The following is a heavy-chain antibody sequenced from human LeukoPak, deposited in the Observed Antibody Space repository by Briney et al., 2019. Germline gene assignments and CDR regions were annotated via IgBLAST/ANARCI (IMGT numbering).Heavy chain of an antibody. D-gene: IGHD3-10*01. V-gene: IGHV3-30*02. CDR2: IRYDGSNK. Sequence: GGSLRLSCAASGFTFSSYGMHWVRQAPGKGLEWVAFIRYDGSNKYYADSVKGRFTISRDNSKNTLYLQMNSLRAEDTAVYYCAKAYLSMGGSGSYYNGDFDYWGQGTLVTVSS. J-gene: IGHJ4*02. CDR3: AKAYLSMGGSGSYYNGDFDY. CDR1: GFTFSSYG.